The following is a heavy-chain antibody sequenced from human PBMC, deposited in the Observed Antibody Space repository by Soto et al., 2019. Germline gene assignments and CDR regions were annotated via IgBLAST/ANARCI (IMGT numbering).Heavy chain of an antibody. CDR2: IYYSGTT. CDR1: GGCISSYY. CDR3: ARGSYFDY. Sequence: SQTLSLTCTVFGGCISSYYWSWIRQPPGKGLEWIGYIYYSGTTNYNPSLKSRVTISVDTSKNQFSLKLSSVTAADKAVYYCARGSYFDYWGQGTLVTVSS. J-gene: IGHJ4*02. V-gene: IGHV4-59*01.